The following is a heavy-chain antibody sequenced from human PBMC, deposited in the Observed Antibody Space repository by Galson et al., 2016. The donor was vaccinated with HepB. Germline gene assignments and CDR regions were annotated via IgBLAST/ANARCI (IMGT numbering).Heavy chain of an antibody. Sequence: SLRLSCAASGFTFSSFWMHWVRQAPGKGLVWVSRMPPDGSEAHYADSVKGRFTISRDNGKNTLYLQMNSLSADDTAVYYCARGIGAHATDVWWGQGTLVTVSS. CDR1: GFTFSSFW. J-gene: IGHJ4*02. D-gene: IGHD6-13*01. V-gene: IGHV3-74*01. CDR3: ARGIGAHATDVW. CDR2: MPPDGSEA.